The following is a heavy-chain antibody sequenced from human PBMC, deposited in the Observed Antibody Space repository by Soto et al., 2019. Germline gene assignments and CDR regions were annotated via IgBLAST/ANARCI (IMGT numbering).Heavy chain of an antibody. Sequence: QVQLVESGGGVVQPGRSLRLSCAASGFTFSSYGMHWVRQAPGKGLEWVAVIWYDGSNKYYADSVKGRFTISRDNSKNTLYLQMNSLRAEDTAVYYCARLPYYYGSGSYFSTQDAFDIWGQGTMVTVSS. CDR1: GFTFSSYG. D-gene: IGHD3-10*01. CDR3: ARLPYYYGSGSYFSTQDAFDI. V-gene: IGHV3-33*01. CDR2: IWYDGSNK. J-gene: IGHJ3*02.